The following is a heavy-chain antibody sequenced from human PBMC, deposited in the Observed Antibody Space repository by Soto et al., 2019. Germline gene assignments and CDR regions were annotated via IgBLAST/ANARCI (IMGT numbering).Heavy chain of an antibody. V-gene: IGHV3-49*04. D-gene: IGHD6-13*01. CDR2: IRSKAYYGTT. CDR3: TRYRIAAELSDFDY. CDR1: GFTFGAYA. Sequence: EVQLVESGGGLVQTGRSLRLSCTASGFTFGAYAMSWVRQAPGKGLEWVGSIRSKAYYGTTEYAASVKGRFTISRDDSKSIAYLQMNSLKTEDTAVYYCTRYRIAAELSDFDYWGPGTLVTVSS. J-gene: IGHJ4*02.